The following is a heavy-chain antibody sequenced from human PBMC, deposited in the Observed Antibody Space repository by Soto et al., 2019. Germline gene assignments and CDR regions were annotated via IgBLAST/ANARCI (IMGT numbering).Heavy chain of an antibody. J-gene: IGHJ1*01. V-gene: IGHV1-46*01. D-gene: IGHD2-21*02. CDR3: ARELYACGGDCPYYMDD. CDR1: GYPFTDYF. Sequence: ASVKVSCKTSGYPFTDYFIHWVRQAPGQGLEWMGIISLYHHSTSYAQKFQGRLTVTADTSTTTVYMDLSSLTSEDSAVYWCARELYACGGDCPYYMDDWGQGTLVSVSS. CDR2: ISLYHHST.